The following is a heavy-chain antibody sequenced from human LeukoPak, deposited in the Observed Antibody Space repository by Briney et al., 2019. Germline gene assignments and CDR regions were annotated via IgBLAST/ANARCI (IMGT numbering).Heavy chain of an antibody. V-gene: IGHV3-74*01. CDR1: GFTFSSYW. J-gene: IGHJ4*02. CDR2: INSDGSST. Sequence: PGGSLRLSCVASGFTFSSYWMHWVRHAPGKGLVWVSRINSDGSSTSYADSVKGRFTISRDNAKNTLYLQMNSLRAEDTAVYYCARELFTWSNFYFDYWGQGTLVTVSS. D-gene: IGHD2-21*01. CDR3: ARELFTWSNFYFDY.